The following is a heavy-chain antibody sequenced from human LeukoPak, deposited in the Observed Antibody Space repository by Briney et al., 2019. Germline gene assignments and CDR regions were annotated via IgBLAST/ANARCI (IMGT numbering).Heavy chain of an antibody. CDR3: ARVPVPAPRRGLYFDY. CDR1: GYTFSSHD. CDR2: MNLNSGDT. Sequence: ASVKVSCKASGYTFSSHDIYWVRQAPGQGLEWMGWMNLNSGDTYYAQNFQGRFSITSDTSKSTTYMDLASLTPEDMAVYYCARVPVPAPRRGLYFDYWGQGTLITVSS. J-gene: IGHJ4*02. V-gene: IGHV1-8*01. D-gene: IGHD2-2*01.